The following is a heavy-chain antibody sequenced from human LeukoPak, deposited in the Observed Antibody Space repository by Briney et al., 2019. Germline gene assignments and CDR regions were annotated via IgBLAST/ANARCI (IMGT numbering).Heavy chain of an antibody. CDR3: AKKDSPTGSYTPFDH. Sequence: GGSLRLSCAASGFTFSRYAIHWVRQPPGKGLEWVAFVRFDGSHKYYVDSVKGRFIISRDNSEKTVYLQMSDLKIGDTGVYYCAKKDSPTGSYTPFDHWGRGILVTVSS. CDR2: VRFDGSHK. CDR1: GFTFSRYA. V-gene: IGHV3-30*02. J-gene: IGHJ5*02. D-gene: IGHD1-26*01.